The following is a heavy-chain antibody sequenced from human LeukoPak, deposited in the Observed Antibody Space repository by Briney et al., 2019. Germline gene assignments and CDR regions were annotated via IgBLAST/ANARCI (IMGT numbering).Heavy chain of an antibody. J-gene: IGHJ6*03. CDR2: IYTSGST. V-gene: IGHV4-61*02. Sequence: TLSLTCTVSGGSISSGSYYWSWIRQPAGKGLEWIGRIYTSGSTNYNPSLKSRVTISVDTSKNQFSLKLSSVTAADTAVYYCAREKTTIFGVVPPMDVWGKGTTVTVSS. CDR3: AREKTTIFGVVPPMDV. CDR1: GGSISSGSYY. D-gene: IGHD3-3*01.